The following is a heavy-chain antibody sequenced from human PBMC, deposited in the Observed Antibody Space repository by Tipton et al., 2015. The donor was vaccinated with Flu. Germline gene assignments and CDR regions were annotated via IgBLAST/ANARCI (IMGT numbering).Heavy chain of an antibody. CDR1: GYTFTSYG. D-gene: IGHD3-16*01. CDR2: ISAYNGNT. J-gene: IGHJ6*04. V-gene: IGHV1-18*04. Sequence: QSGAEVKKPGASVKVSCKASGYTFTSYGISWVRQAPGQGLEWMGWISAYNGNTNYAQKLQGRVTMTTDTSTSTAYMELRSLRSDDTAAYYRARLGGVAGSASGNQMDVWGKGTTVTVSS. CDR3: ARLGGVAGSASGNQMDV.